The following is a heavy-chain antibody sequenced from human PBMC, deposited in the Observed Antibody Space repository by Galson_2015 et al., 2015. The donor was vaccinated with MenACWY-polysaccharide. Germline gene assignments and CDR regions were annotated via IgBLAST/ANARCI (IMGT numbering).Heavy chain of an antibody. J-gene: IGHJ4*02. V-gene: IGHV4-38-2*01. D-gene: IGHD1-26*01. CDR1: DYSIRSGYF. CDR3: ARVEKYSGSYYILH. Sequence: ETLSLTCAVSDYSIRSGYFWGWIRQPPGKGLEWIGSIYHSGSTYYNPSLKSRVTISVDTSKNQFSLNLSSVTAADTAVYYCARVEKYSGSYYILHWGQGTLVTVSS. CDR2: IYHSGST.